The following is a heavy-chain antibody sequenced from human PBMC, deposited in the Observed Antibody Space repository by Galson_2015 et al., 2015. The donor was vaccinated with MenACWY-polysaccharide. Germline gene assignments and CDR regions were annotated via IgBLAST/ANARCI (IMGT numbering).Heavy chain of an antibody. J-gene: IGHJ4*02. V-gene: IGHV4-38-2*01. D-gene: IGHD1-26*01. CDR1: DYSIRSGYF. CDR3: ARVEKYSGSYYILH. Sequence: ETLSLTCAVSDYSIRSGYFWGWIRQPPGKGLEWIGSIYHSGSTYYNPSLKSRVTISVDTSKNQFSLNLSSVTAADTAVYYCARVEKYSGSYYILHWGQGTLVTVSS. CDR2: IYHSGST.